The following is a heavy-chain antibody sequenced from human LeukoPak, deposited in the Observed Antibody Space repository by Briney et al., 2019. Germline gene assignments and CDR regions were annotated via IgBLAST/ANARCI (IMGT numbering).Heavy chain of an antibody. CDR1: GFTVSSNY. CDR3: ARREPSGRYYIN. J-gene: IGHJ4*02. CDR2: IYSSGST. Sequence: GGSLRLSCAASGFTVSSNYMSWVRQAPGKGLEWVSVIYSSGSTYYADSVKGRFTISRDNSKNTLYLQMNSLRAEDTAVYYCARREPSGRYYINWSQGTPVTVSS. D-gene: IGHD1-26*01. V-gene: IGHV3-53*01.